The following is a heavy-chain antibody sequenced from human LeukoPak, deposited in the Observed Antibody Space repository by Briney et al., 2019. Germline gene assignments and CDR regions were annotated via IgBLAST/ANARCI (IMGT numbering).Heavy chain of an antibody. CDR1: GFTFSSYS. Sequence: GGSLRLSCAASGFTFSSYSMNWVRQAPGKGLEWVSSISSSSSYIYYADSVKGRFTISRDNAKNSLYLQMNSLRAEDTAVYYCARDTHLWFGESTPYASYMDVWGKGTTVTVSS. V-gene: IGHV3-21*01. CDR2: ISSSSSYI. D-gene: IGHD3-10*01. J-gene: IGHJ6*03. CDR3: ARDTHLWFGESTPYASYMDV.